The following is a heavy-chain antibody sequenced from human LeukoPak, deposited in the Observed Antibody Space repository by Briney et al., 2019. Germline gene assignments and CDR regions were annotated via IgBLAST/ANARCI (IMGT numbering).Heavy chain of an antibody. CDR1: GYTFTGYY. CDR3: ARAVGDSGAFDI. D-gene: IGHD2-15*01. J-gene: IGHJ3*02. Sequence: ASVKVSCKASGYTFTGYYMHWVRQAPGQGLEWMGWINPNSGGTNYAQKFQGRVTMTRDTSISTAYMELSRLRSDDTAVYYCARAVGDSGAFDIWGQGTMVTVSS. V-gene: IGHV1-2*02. CDR2: INPNSGGT.